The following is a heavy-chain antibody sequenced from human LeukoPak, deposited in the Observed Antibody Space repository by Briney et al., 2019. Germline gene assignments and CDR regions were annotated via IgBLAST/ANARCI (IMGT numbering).Heavy chain of an antibody. J-gene: IGHJ5*02. V-gene: IGHV4-34*01. CDR2: INHSGST. CDR1: GGSFSGYY. D-gene: IGHD3-9*01. CDR3: ARRQFRYFDCWNWFDP. Sequence: SETLSLTCAVYGGSFSGYYWSWIRQPPGKGLEWIGEINHSGSTNYNPSLKSRVTISVDTSKNQFSLKLSSVTAADTAVYYCARRQFRYFDCWNWFDPWGQGTLVTVSS.